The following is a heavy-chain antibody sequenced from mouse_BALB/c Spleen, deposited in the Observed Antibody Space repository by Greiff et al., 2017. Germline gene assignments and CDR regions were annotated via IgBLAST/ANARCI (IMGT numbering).Heavy chain of an antibody. V-gene: IGHV2-9-2*01. CDR3: VRDPGYGAWFAY. CDR1: GFSLTSYD. J-gene: IGHJ3*01. D-gene: IGHD2-2*01. Sequence: VQLQQSGPGLVAPSQSLSITCTVSGFSLTSYDISWIRQPPGKGLEWLGVIWTGGGTNYNSAFMSRLSISKDNSKSQVFLKMNSLQTDDTAIYYCVRDPGYGAWFAYWGQGTLVTVSA. CDR2: IWTGGGT.